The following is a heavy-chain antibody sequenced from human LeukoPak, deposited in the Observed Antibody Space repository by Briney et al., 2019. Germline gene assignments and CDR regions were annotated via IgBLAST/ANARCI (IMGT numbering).Heavy chain of an antibody. Sequence: PGGSLRLSCAASGFTFDDYAMHWVRQAPGKGLEGVSGISWNSGSIGYADSVKGRFTISRDNAKNSVYLQMNSLRAEDTAVYYFAKSGDYERPVFDYWGQGTLVTVSS. CDR3: AKSGDYERPVFDY. CDR2: ISWNSGSI. D-gene: IGHD4-17*01. CDR1: GFTFDDYA. V-gene: IGHV3-9*01. J-gene: IGHJ4*02.